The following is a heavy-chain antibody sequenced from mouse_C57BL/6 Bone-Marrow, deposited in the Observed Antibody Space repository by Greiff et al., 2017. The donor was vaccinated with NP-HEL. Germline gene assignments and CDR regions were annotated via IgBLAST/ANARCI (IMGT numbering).Heavy chain of an antibody. CDR3: VRHDTTVVATVDY. Sequence: EVQRVESGGGLVKPGGSLKLSCAASGFTFSSYTMSWVRQTPEKRLEWVATISGGGGNTYYPDSVKGRFTISRDNAKNTLYLQMSSLRSEDTALYYCVRHDTTVVATVDYWGQGTTLTVSS. V-gene: IGHV5-9*01. CDR1: GFTFSSYT. CDR2: ISGGGGNT. J-gene: IGHJ2*01. D-gene: IGHD1-1*01.